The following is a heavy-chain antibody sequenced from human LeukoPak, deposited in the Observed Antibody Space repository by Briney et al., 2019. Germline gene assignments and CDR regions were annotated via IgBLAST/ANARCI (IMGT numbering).Heavy chain of an antibody. Sequence: ASVKVSCKASGYTFTSYGISWVRQAPGQGLEWMGWISAYNGNTNYAQKLQGRVTMTTDTSTSTAYMELRSLRSDDTAVYYCARDRGFWRTYYYDSSAPGDAFDIWGQGTMVTVSS. V-gene: IGHV1-18*01. CDR1: GYTFTSYG. CDR2: ISAYNGNT. CDR3: ARDRGFWRTYYYDSSAPGDAFDI. J-gene: IGHJ3*02. D-gene: IGHD3-22*01.